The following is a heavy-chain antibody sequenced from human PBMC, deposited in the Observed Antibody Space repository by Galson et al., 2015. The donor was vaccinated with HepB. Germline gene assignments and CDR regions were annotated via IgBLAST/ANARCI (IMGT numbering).Heavy chain of an antibody. J-gene: IGHJ3*02. V-gene: IGHV4-39*01. CDR1: GGSISSSSYY. CDR3: VRGATYYDILTGYYSPEGAFDI. Sequence: SETLSLTCTVSGGSISSSSYYWGWIRQPPGKGLEWIGSIYYSGSTYYNPSLKSRVTISVDTSKNQFSLKLSSVTAADTAVYYCVRGATYYDILTGYYSPEGAFDIWGQGTMVTVSS. CDR2: IYYSGST. D-gene: IGHD3-9*01.